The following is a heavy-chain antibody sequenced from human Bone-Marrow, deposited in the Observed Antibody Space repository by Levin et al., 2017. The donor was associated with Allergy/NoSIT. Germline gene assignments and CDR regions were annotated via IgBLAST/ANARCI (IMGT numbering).Heavy chain of an antibody. CDR3: AKAEWLFDYDSSGNPTGGSWFDP. CDR1: GFTFSSYG. D-gene: IGHD3-22*01. CDR2: ISYDGSNK. V-gene: IGHV3-30*18. J-gene: IGHJ5*02. Sequence: GGSLRLSCAASGFTFSSYGMHWVRQAPGKGLEWVAVISYDGSNKYYADSVKGRFTISRDNSKNTLYLQMNSLRAEDTAVYYCAKAEWLFDYDSSGNPTGGSWFDPWGQGTLVTVSS.